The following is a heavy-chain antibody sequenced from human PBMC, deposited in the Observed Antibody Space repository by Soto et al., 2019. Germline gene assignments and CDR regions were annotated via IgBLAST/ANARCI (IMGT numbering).Heavy chain of an antibody. V-gene: IGHV3-23*01. Sequence: PGGSLRLSCAASGFSFASNASGWVRQAPGKGLEWFSTLSGSDVKTFYADSVKGRFSISRDTSQNTLYLQMNSLRADDTAIYYCARWSYLDYWGQGTRVTVSS. CDR3: ARWSYLDY. CDR1: GFSFASNA. CDR2: LSGSDVKT. J-gene: IGHJ4*02. D-gene: IGHD3-10*01.